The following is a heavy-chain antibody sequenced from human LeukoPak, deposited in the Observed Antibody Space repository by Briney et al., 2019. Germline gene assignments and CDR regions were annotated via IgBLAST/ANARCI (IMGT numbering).Heavy chain of an antibody. V-gene: IGHV1-69*13. CDR1: GGTFISYA. D-gene: IGHD1-26*01. CDR3: ARDRASGSNYFDY. CDR2: IIPIFGTA. Sequence: SVKVSCKASGGTFISYAISWVRQAPGQGLEWMGGIIPIFGTANYAQKFQGRVTITADESTSTAYMELSSLRSDDTAVYYCARDRASGSNYFDYWGQGTLVTVSS. J-gene: IGHJ4*02.